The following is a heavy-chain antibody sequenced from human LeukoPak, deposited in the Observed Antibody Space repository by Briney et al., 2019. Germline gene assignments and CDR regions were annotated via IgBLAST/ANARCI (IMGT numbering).Heavy chain of an antibody. D-gene: IGHD2-15*01. V-gene: IGHV4-59*12. J-gene: IGHJ3*02. CDR1: GGSISSYY. CDR2: IYYSGST. Sequence: SSETLSLTCTVSGGSISSYYWSWIRQPPGKGLEWIGYIYYSGSTYYNPSLKSRVTISVDTSKSQFSLKLSSVTAADTAVYYCARDTEYCSGGSCYSEIDAFDIWGQGTMVTVSS. CDR3: ARDTEYCSGGSCYSEIDAFDI.